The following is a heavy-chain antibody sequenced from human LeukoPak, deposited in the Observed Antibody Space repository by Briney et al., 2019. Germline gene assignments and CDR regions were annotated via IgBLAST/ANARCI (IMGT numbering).Heavy chain of an antibody. Sequence: PGGSLRLSCATSGFAFSRYEMNWVRQAPGKGLEWISYISDSDGSIYYADSVKGRFTISRDNAKNSLYLQMNSLRVEDTAVYYCARDRAYCGGDCYSGYFDSWDHGTLVTVSS. CDR3: ARDRAYCGGDCYSGYFDS. J-gene: IGHJ4*01. V-gene: IGHV3-48*03. CDR2: ISDSDGSI. CDR1: GFAFSRYE. D-gene: IGHD2-21*02.